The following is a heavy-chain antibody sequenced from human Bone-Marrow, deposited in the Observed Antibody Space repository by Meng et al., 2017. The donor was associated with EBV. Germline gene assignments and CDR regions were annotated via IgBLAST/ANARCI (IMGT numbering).Heavy chain of an antibody. CDR1: GESITTYSSY. CDR2: IYHSGTT. V-gene: IGHV4-39*01. CDR3: ARRAASWFDP. J-gene: IGHJ5*02. D-gene: IGHD5-18*01. Sequence: QGSAPGLVKPSDALSLTCTVSGESITTYSSYWGWIRQPPGKGLEWIGTIYHSGTTYYNPSLQSRVTISVDTSKNQFSLKMNSVTAADTAVYYCARRAASWFDPWGQGALVTVSS.